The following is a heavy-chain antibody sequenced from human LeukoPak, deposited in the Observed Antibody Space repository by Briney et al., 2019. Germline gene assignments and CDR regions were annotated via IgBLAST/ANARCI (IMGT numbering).Heavy chain of an antibody. CDR2: IRFDGSNK. Sequence: GGSLRLSCAASGINFSGYGVHWVRQAPGKGLEWVALIRFDGSNKNYADSVKGRFTISRDNPKNTLYLQMDSLRVEDTAVYYCARDLLYSGSYSWYFDLWGRGTLVTVSS. J-gene: IGHJ2*01. CDR3: ARDLLYSGSYSWYFDL. D-gene: IGHD1-26*01. V-gene: IGHV3-30*02. CDR1: GINFSGYG.